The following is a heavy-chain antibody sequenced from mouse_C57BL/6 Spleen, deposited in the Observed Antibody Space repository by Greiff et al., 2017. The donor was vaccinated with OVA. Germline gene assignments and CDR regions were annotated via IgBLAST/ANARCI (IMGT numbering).Heavy chain of an antibody. V-gene: IGHV14-4*01. CDR2: IDPENGDT. CDR3: TTLITTVVATKNVDY. Sequence: VHVKQSGAELVRPGASVKLSCTASGFNIKDDYMHWVKQRPEQGLEWIGWIDPENGDTEYASKFQGKATITADTSSNTAYLQLSSLTSEDTAVYYCTTLITTVVATKNVDYWGQGTTLTVSS. D-gene: IGHD1-1*01. CDR1: GFNIKDDY. J-gene: IGHJ2*01.